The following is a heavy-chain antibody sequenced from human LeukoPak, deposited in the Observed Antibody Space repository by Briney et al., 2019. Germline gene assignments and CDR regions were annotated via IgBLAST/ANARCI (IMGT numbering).Heavy chain of an antibody. Sequence: LAGGSLRLSCAASGFTFSLYWMHWVRQAPGKGLVWVSRINSDGSSTSYADSVKGRFTISRDNAKNTLYLQMNSLRAEDTAVYYCARDKAIVGATQFDYWGQGTLVTVSS. CDR1: GFTFSLYW. CDR2: INSDGSST. CDR3: ARDKAIVGATQFDY. V-gene: IGHV3-74*01. D-gene: IGHD1-26*01. J-gene: IGHJ4*02.